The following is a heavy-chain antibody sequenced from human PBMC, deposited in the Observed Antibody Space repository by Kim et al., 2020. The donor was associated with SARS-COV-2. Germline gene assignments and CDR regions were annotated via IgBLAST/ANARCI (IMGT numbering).Heavy chain of an antibody. CDR1: GYTFTGYY. D-gene: IGHD5-12*01. J-gene: IGHJ4*02. CDR3: ARDFVRVATVDDY. CDR2: INPNSGGT. V-gene: IGHV1-2*06. Sequence: ASVKVSCKASGYTFTGYYMHWVRQAPGQGLEWMGRINPNSGGTNYAQKFQGRVTMTRDTSISTAYMELSRLRSDDTAVYYCARDFVRVATVDDYWGQGTLVTVSS.